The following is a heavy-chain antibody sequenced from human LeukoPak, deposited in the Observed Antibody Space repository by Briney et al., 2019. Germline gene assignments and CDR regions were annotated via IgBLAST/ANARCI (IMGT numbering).Heavy chain of an antibody. V-gene: IGHV4-59*01. D-gene: IGHD1-14*01. CDR1: GGSISSYY. CDR3: ARAPATDAFDI. Sequence: PSETLSLTCTVSGGSISSYYWSWIRQPPGKGLEWIGYIYYSGSTNYNPSLKSRVTISVGTSKNQFSLKLSSVTAADTAVYYCARAPATDAFDIWGQGTMVTVSS. J-gene: IGHJ3*02. CDR2: IYYSGST.